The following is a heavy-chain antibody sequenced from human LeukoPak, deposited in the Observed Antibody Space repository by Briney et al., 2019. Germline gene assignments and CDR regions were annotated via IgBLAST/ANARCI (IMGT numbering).Heavy chain of an antibody. CDR2: MKPNSGNT. CDR1: GYTFTSYD. Sequence: ASVKVSCKASGYTFTSYDINWVRQATGQGLEWMGWMKPNSGNTGYAQKFQGRVTMTRNTSISTAYMELSSLRSEDTAVYYCARVPPRPPYRRLYGDSYLNWFDPWGQGTLVTVSS. CDR3: ARVPPRPPYRRLYGDSYLNWFDP. V-gene: IGHV1-8*01. D-gene: IGHD4-17*01. J-gene: IGHJ5*02.